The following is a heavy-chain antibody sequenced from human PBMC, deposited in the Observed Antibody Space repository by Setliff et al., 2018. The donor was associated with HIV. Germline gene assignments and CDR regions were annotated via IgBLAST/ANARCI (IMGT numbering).Heavy chain of an antibody. CDR3: ARRGRFGRRFFDS. D-gene: IGHD3-10*01. CDR1: GFTFDDYA. CDR2: ISWNSGSI. J-gene: IGHJ4*02. Sequence: GGSLRLSCAASGFTFDDYAMHWVRQAPGKGLEWVSGISWNSGSIGYADSVKGRFTISRDNAKNSLYLQMNSLRVDDTAIYYCARRGRFGRRFFDSWGQGTLVTVSS. V-gene: IGHV3-9*01.